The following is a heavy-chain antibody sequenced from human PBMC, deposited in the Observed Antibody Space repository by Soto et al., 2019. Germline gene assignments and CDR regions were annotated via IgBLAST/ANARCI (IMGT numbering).Heavy chain of an antibody. CDR2: ISGSGGST. Sequence: EVQLLESGGGLVQPGGSLRLSCAASGFTFSSYAMSWVRQAPGKGLEWVSAISGSGGSTYYADSVKGRFTISRDNSKKSRELRMNSLGAEDTAVYYCEKDPGYSSGWPSWFDPWGQGTLVTVSS. J-gene: IGHJ5*02. V-gene: IGHV3-23*01. CDR1: GFTFSSYA. D-gene: IGHD6-19*01. CDR3: EKDPGYSSGWPSWFDP.